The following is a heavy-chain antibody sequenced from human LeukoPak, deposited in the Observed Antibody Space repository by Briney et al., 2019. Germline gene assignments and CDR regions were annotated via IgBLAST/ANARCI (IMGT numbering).Heavy chain of an antibody. J-gene: IGHJ4*02. D-gene: IGHD6-25*01. Sequence: PGGSLRLSCVVSGFTFSSYSMSWVRQAPGKGLEWVSAISGSGDSTYYADSVKGRFTISRDNSKNTLYLQMNSLRVEDTAVYYCAKDRRLAAFDYGGQGTLVTVSS. CDR3: AKDRRLAAFDY. CDR2: ISGSGDST. CDR1: GFTFSSYS. V-gene: IGHV3-23*01.